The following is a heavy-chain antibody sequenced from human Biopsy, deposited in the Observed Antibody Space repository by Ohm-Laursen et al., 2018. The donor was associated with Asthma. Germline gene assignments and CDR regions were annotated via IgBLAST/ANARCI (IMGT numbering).Heavy chain of an antibody. Sequence: SLRLSCAASGFTFSTFGMHWVRQAPGKGLEWVALTSYDGSKTYYADSVTGRFTISRDNSKNTLYLHMNSLRAEDTAVYYCAGGVVGDSPLCNYWGQGTLVTVSS. CDR1: GFTFSTFG. CDR2: TSYDGSKT. V-gene: IGHV3-30*03. CDR3: AGGVVGDSPLCNY. D-gene: IGHD2-21*02. J-gene: IGHJ4*02.